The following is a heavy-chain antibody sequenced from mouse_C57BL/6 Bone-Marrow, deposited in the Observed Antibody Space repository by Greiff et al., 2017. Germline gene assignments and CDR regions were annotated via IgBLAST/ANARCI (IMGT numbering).Heavy chain of an antibody. CDR3: AGSSSYYYAMDY. Sequence: VQGVESGAELVRPGTSVKVSCKASGYAITNYLIEWVKQRPGQGIEWIGVINPGSGGNNYNEKFKGKATLTADKSSSTAYMQLSSLTSEDSTVYFYAGSSSYYYAMDYWGQGTSATFSS. J-gene: IGHJ4*01. CDR1: GYAITNYL. D-gene: IGHD1-1*01. CDR2: INPGSGGN. V-gene: IGHV1-54*01.